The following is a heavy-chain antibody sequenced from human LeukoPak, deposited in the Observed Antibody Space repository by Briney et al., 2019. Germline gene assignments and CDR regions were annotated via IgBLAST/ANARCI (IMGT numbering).Heavy chain of an antibody. Sequence: SETLSLTCTVSGGSISSSSYYWGWIRQPPGKGLEWIGSIYYSGSTYYNPSLKSRVTISVDTSKNQFSLKLSSVTAADTAVYYCARGGSSGYAFDYWGQGTLVTVSS. V-gene: IGHV4-39*07. D-gene: IGHD3-22*01. J-gene: IGHJ4*02. CDR1: GGSISSSSYY. CDR3: ARGGSSGYAFDY. CDR2: IYYSGST.